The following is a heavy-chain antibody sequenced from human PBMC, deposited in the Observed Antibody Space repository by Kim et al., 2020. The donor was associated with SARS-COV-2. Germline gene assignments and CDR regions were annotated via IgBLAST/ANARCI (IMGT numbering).Heavy chain of an antibody. CDR3: TTGRQA. J-gene: IGHJ5*02. CDR2: TEGGTT. Sequence: TEGGTTDYAAPVKGRFTISREDSKNTLYLQMNSLKTEDTAVYYCTTGRQAWSQGTLVTVSS. V-gene: IGHV3-15*01.